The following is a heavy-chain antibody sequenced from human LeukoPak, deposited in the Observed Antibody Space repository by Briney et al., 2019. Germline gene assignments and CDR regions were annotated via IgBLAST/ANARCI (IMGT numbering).Heavy chain of an antibody. CDR2: INPNSGGT. J-gene: IGHJ4*02. CDR3: ARVPLGAYYFDY. V-gene: IGHV1-2*02. CDR1: GYTFTGYY. Sequence: ASVQVTFKASGYTFTGYYMHWVRQAPGQGLEWMGWINPNSGGTNYAQKFQGRVTMTRDTSISTAYMELSRLRSDDTAVYYCARVPLGAYYFDYWGQGTLVTVSS. D-gene: IGHD3-10*01.